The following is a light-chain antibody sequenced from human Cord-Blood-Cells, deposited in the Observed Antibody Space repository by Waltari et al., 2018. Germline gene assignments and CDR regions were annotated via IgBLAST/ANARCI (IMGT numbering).Light chain of an antibody. CDR2: KAS. CDR1: QSISSW. V-gene: IGKV1-5*03. CDR3: QQYNSYSYS. J-gene: IGKJ2*03. Sequence: DIQMTQSPSTRSASVGDRVTITCRASQSISSWLAWYQQQPGTAPKLLIYKASSLESGVPSRFSGSGSGTEFTLTISSLQPDDLATYYCQQYNSYSYSFGQGTKLEIK.